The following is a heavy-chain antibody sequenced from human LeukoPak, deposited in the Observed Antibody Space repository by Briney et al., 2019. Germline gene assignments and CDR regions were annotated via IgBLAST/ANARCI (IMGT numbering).Heavy chain of an antibody. Sequence: PGGSLRLSCAASGFTFSSYSMNWVRQAPGKGLEWVSSISSSSSYIYYADSVKGRFTISRDNAKNSLYLQMNSLRAEDTAVYYCARGDLGDYDSSGYYYVPLTDYWGQGTLVTVSS. CDR3: ARGDLGDYDSSGYYYVPLTDY. J-gene: IGHJ4*02. D-gene: IGHD3-22*01. CDR1: GFTFSSYS. V-gene: IGHV3-21*01. CDR2: ISSSSSYI.